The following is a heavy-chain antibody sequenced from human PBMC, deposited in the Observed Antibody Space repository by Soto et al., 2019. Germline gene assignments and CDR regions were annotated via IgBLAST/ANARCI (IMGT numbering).Heavy chain of an antibody. CDR1: GIGFSRHG. V-gene: IGHV3-33*01. D-gene: IGHD5-18*01. CDR3: ARDLSYGSMDREP. CDR2: IWSDGSKR. J-gene: IGHJ5*02. Sequence: PGLATRLPSSTRGIGFSRHGIHRVIQANGKGLEGVADIWSDGSKRYYADAVKGRFTISRDDAMKTLYLQMNSLRVEDTAGYFCARDLSYGSMDREPRGQGPRVTVS.